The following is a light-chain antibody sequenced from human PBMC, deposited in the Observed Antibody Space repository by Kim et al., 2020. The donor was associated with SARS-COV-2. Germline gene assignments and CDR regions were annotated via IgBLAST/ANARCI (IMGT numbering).Light chain of an antibody. Sequence: QSALTQPPSASGSPGQSVTISCTGTSSDVGGYNYVSWYQQHPGKAPKLMIYEVSKRPSGVPDRFSGSKYGNTASLTVSGLQAEDEADYYCSSYAGSNRGVFGGGTQLTVL. CDR2: EVS. J-gene: IGLJ3*02. V-gene: IGLV2-8*01. CDR1: SSDVGGYNY. CDR3: SSYAGSNRGV.